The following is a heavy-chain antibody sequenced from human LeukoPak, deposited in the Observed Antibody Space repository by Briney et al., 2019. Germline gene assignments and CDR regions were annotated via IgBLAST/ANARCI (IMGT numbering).Heavy chain of an antibody. CDR1: GFTFSSYA. J-gene: IGHJ4*02. V-gene: IGHV3-23*01. CDR2: ISGSGGST. Sequence: GGSLRLSCAASGFTFSSYATSWVRQAPGKGLEWVSAISGSGGSTHYADSVKGRFTISRDNSKNTLYLQMNSLRAEDTAVYYCAKPYTSGWYVGDWGQGTLVTVSS. CDR3: AKPYTSGWYVGD. D-gene: IGHD6-19*01.